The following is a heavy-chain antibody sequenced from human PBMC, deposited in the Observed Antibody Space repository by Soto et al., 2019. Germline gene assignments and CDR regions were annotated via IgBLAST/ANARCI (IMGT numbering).Heavy chain of an antibody. CDR1: GFTFDDYA. D-gene: IGHD6-19*01. Sequence: PGGSLRLSCAASGFTFDDYAMHWVRQAPGKGLEWVSGISWNSGSIGYADSVKGRFTISRDNAKNSLHLQMNSLRAEDTALYYCAKGPSSGRNYYFDYWGQGTLVTVSS. CDR3: AKGPSSGRNYYFDY. V-gene: IGHV3-9*01. J-gene: IGHJ4*02. CDR2: ISWNSGSI.